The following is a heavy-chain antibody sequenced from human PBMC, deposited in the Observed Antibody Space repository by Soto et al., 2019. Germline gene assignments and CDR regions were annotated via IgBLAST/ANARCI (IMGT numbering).Heavy chain of an antibody. Sequence: ASVKVSCKASGYTFTSYDINWVRQATGQGLEWMGWMNPNSGNTGYAQKFQGRVTMTRNTSISTAYRELSSLRSEDTAVYYCARDLTTVTSNYYYYYMGVWGKGTTVTVS. D-gene: IGHD4-17*01. J-gene: IGHJ6*03. CDR1: GYTFTSYD. CDR3: ARDLTTVTSNYYYYYMGV. V-gene: IGHV1-8*01. CDR2: MNPNSGNT.